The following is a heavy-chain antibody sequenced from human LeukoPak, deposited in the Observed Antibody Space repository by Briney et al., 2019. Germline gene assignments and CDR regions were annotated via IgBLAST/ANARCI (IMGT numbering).Heavy chain of an antibody. J-gene: IGHJ4*02. V-gene: IGHV3-30*10. CDR2: ISYDGTKE. CDR1: GFTFSSFA. Sequence: GRSLRLSCAASGFTFSSFAMHWVRQAPGKGLEWVAVISYDGTKEYYTDPVKGRFTISRDNSKNSLYLQMNSLRTEDTAVYYCAREDYYFDYWGQGTLATVSS. CDR3: AREDYYFDY.